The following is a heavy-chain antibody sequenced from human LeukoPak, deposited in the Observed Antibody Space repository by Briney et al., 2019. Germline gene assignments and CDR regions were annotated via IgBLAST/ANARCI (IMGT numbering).Heavy chain of an antibody. CDR3: ARASSSSPRYYYYYMDV. CDR1: GGTFSSYA. Sequence: SVKVSCKASGGTFSSYAISWVRHAPGQGLEWMGGIIPIFGTANYAQKFQGRVTITTDESTSTAYMELSSLRSEDTAVYYCARASSSSPRYYYYYMDVWGKGTTVTVSS. CDR2: IIPIFGTA. V-gene: IGHV1-69*05. J-gene: IGHJ6*03. D-gene: IGHD6-6*01.